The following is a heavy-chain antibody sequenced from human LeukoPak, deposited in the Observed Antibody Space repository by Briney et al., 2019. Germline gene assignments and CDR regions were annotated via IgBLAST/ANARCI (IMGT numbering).Heavy chain of an antibody. CDR3: ASGGISGYDAFDI. Sequence: GGSLRLSCAASGFTFDDYGMSWVRQAPGKGLEWVSGINWNSGSTGYADSVKGRFTISRDNAKNSLYLQMNSLRAEDTALYHCASGGISGYDAFDIWGQGTMVTVSS. D-gene: IGHD3-22*01. V-gene: IGHV3-20*01. CDR1: GFTFDDYG. J-gene: IGHJ3*02. CDR2: INWNSGST.